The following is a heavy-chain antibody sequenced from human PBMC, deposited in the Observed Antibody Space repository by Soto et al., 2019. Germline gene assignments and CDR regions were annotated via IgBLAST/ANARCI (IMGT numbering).Heavy chain of an antibody. CDR3: ARLVLVGATGHTDSDS. Sequence: SETLSLTCTVSGGSVSSGGYYWSWIRQPPGKGLEWIGYISYSGSRNYNPSLKSRVTMSVDTSKSQVSLNLSSVTAADTAVYYCARLVLVGATGHTDSDSWGPGTLVTVSS. V-gene: IGHV4-61*08. CDR2: ISYSGSR. J-gene: IGHJ4*02. D-gene: IGHD2-15*01. CDR1: GGSVSSGGYY.